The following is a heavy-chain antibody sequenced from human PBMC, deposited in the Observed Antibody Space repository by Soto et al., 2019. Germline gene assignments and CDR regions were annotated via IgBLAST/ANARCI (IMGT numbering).Heavy chain of an antibody. CDR1: GGFISNNNYY. CDR3: ASHRYGLGRKCLSDY. J-gene: IGHJ4*02. CDR2: VYYTGST. D-gene: IGHD3-10*01. Sequence: QLQLQESGPGLLKPSETLSLSCSVSGGFISNNNYYWGWIRQSPGRGLEWIAGVYYTGSTYYNPSLRSRVTMSVDTSKNQFSLMLTSVSAADTAVYYCASHRYGLGRKCLSDYWGQGTLVTVSS. V-gene: IGHV4-39*01.